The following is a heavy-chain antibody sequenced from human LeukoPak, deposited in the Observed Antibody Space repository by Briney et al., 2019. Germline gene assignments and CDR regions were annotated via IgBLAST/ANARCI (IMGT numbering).Heavy chain of an antibody. V-gene: IGHV4-38-2*02. CDR1: GGFITAYY. D-gene: IGHD6-13*01. Sequence: SETLSLTCTVSGGFITAYYWGWIRQPPGKGLEWIGNIYHSGSAYYNPSLKSRVTISVDTSKNQFSLKLSSVTAADTAVYYCARDGEVLSSSWFWFDPWGQGTLVTVSS. CDR3: ARDGEVLSSSWFWFDP. CDR2: IYHSGSA. J-gene: IGHJ5*02.